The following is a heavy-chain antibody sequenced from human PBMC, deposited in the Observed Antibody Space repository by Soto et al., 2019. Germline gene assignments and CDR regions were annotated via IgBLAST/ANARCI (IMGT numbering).Heavy chain of an antibody. Sequence: QVPLVQSGAEVKEPGASVKVSCMASASMFTASYVHCVRQAPRQGPEWMGWINTNSVGTKYAQRFQGRLTITRNPSISTAYRGLSRLSSDVTAVYYCARDKQMDLGVVSSHIMDVWGQGTTITVSS. CDR1: ASMFTASY. D-gene: IGHD3-3*01. CDR2: INTNSVGT. V-gene: IGHV1-2*02. CDR3: ARDKQMDLGVVSSHIMDV. J-gene: IGHJ6*02.